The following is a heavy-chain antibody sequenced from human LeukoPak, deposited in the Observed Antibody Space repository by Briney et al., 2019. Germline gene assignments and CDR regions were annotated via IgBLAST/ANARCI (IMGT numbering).Heavy chain of an antibody. CDR3: ATSAWGYYYYGMDV. CDR2: FDPEDGET. D-gene: IGHD7-27*01. J-gene: IGHJ6*02. V-gene: IGHV1-24*01. Sequence: GASVKVSCKASGGTLSSYAISWVRQAPGKGLEWMGGFDPEDGETIYAQKFQGRVTMTEDTSTDTAYMELSSLRSEDTAVYYCATSAWGYYYYGMDVWGQGTTVTVSS. CDR1: GGTLSSYA.